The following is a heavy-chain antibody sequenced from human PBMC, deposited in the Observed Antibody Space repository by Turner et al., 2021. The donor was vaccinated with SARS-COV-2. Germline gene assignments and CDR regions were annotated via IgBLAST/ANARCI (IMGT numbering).Heavy chain of an antibody. Sequence: ELQLVESGGGLVQPGGSVSLSCAASEFSLSIHRMNWVRQAPGKGLEWISDIDSTSSALSYADSVKGRFTISRDNGKNSWYLQMSSLRVEETAVYYCACELKYCRKTRCYSPAEYRYYMDVWGKGTTVTVSS. CDR1: EFSLSIHR. CDR2: IDSTSSAL. J-gene: IGHJ6*03. CDR3: ACELKYCRKTRCYSPAEYRYYMDV. V-gene: IGHV3-48*01. D-gene: IGHD2-2*01.